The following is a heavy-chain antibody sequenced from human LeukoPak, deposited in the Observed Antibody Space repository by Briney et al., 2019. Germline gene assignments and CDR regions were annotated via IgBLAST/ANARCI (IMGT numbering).Heavy chain of an antibody. CDR2: IVASSGST. V-gene: IGHV3-23*01. CDR1: GFSISNSA. J-gene: IGHJ4*02. Sequence: GGSLRLSCAASGFSISNSAMSWVRQAPGKGLEWVSLIVASSGSTFYADSVKGRFTISRDSSKNTLYLQTNSPRAEDMAVYYCAKGAYDYIEMGYFDYWGQGTLVTVSS. CDR3: AKGAYDYIEMGYFDY. D-gene: IGHD5-12*01.